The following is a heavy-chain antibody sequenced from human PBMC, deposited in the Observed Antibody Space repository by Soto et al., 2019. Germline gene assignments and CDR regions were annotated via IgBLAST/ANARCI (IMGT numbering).Heavy chain of an antibody. CDR3: ARGRDYDFWSGYYTSPPGMDV. Sequence: GASVKVSCKASGYTFTIYAMHWVRQAPGQRLEWMGWINAGNGNTKYSQKFQGRVTITRDTSASTAYMELSSLRSEDTAVYYCARGRDYDFWSGYYTSPPGMDVWGQGTTVTVSS. D-gene: IGHD3-3*01. J-gene: IGHJ6*02. CDR2: INAGNGNT. CDR1: GYTFTIYA. V-gene: IGHV1-3*01.